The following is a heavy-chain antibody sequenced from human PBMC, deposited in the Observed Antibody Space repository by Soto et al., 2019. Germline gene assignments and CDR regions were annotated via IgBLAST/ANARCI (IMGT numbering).Heavy chain of an antibody. V-gene: IGHV3-30*18. J-gene: IGHJ3*02. CDR1: GFMFNAYG. CDR2: ISFDGSNQ. D-gene: IGHD1-1*01. Sequence: PGGSLRLSCAASGFMFNAYGMHWVRQAPGKGLEWVAVISFDGSNQYYEESVKGRFTISRDNSMDTAYLQMHSLRAEDTAVYFCVKAGTMTGTGTTPRSFDIWGRGTMVTVSS. CDR3: VKAGTMTGTGTTPRSFDI.